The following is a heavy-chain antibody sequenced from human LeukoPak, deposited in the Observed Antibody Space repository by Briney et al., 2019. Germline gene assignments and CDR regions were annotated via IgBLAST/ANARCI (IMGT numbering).Heavy chain of an antibody. CDR3: AREVLEWPTLGFFDY. Sequence: SETLSLTCTVSGGSISSYYWSWIRQPPGKGLGWIGYIYYSGSTNYNPSLKSRVTISVDTSKNQFSLKLSSVTAADTAVYYCAREVLEWPTLGFFDYWGQGTLVTVSS. J-gene: IGHJ4*02. V-gene: IGHV4-59*01. CDR1: GGSISSYY. D-gene: IGHD3-3*01. CDR2: IYYSGST.